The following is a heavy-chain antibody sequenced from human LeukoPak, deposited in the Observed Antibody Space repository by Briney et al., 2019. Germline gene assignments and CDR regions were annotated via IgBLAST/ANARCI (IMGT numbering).Heavy chain of an antibody. CDR1: GFTFSSYW. CDR2: INSDGSST. J-gene: IGHJ4*02. V-gene: IGHV3-74*01. Sequence: GGSLRLSCAASGFTFSSYWMHWVRHAPGKGLVWVSRINSDGSSTSYADSVKGRFTISRDNAKNTLYLQMTSLRAEDTAVYYCAREPPANSPFHYWGQGTLVTVSS. CDR3: AREPPANSPFHY. D-gene: IGHD6-25*01.